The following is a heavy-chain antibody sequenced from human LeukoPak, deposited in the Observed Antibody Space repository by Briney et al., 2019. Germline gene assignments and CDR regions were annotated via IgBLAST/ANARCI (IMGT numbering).Heavy chain of an antibody. CDR2: ISSYSSTI. D-gene: IGHD6-19*01. Sequence: PGGSLRLSCAASGFTFSSYSMNWVRQAPGKGLEWVSYISSYSSTIYYADSVKGRFTISRDNAKNSLYLQMNSLRAEDTAVYYCARYGVAVAGTPPYYFDFWGQGTLVTVSS. J-gene: IGHJ4*02. CDR1: GFTFSSYS. V-gene: IGHV3-48*04. CDR3: ARYGVAVAGTPPYYFDF.